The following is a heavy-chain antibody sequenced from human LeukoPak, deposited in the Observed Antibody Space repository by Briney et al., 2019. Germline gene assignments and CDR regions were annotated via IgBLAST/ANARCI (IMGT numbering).Heavy chain of an antibody. D-gene: IGHD6-6*01. CDR2: ISSSSNYI. CDR1: GFTFSTYS. CDR3: ARDPRRGQLGYYYYMDV. J-gene: IGHJ6*03. Sequence: GGSLRLSCAASGFTFSTYSMNWVRQAPGKGLEWVSSISSSSNYIYYADSLKGRFTISRDNAKNSLFLQMNSLRAEDTAVYYCARDPRRGQLGYYYYMDVWGKGTTVTVSS. V-gene: IGHV3-21*06.